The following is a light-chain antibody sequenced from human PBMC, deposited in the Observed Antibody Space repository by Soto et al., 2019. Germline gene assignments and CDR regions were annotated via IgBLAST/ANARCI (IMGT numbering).Light chain of an antibody. CDR3: QQRSSAIT. Sequence: ETVMTQSPATLSVSPGERATLSCWASQSVSSYLAWYQQKPGQAPRLLIYDASNRATGIPARFSGRGSGTDFTLTISSLEPEDFAVYYCQQRSSAITFGQGTRLEIK. CDR2: DAS. V-gene: IGKV3-11*01. CDR1: QSVSSY. J-gene: IGKJ5*01.